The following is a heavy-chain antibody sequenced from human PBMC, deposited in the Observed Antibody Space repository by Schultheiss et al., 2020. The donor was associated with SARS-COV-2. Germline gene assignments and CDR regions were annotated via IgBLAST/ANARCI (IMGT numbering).Heavy chain of an antibody. D-gene: IGHD2-2*01. CDR3: ARETYCSSTSCSPRFDY. V-gene: IGHV4-39*07. Sequence: GSLRLSCAASGFTVSSNYMSWIRQPPGKGLEWIGSIYYSGSTYYNPSLKSRVTISVDTSKNQFSLKLSSVTAADTAVYYCARETYCSSTSCSPRFDYWGQGTLVTVSS. CDR2: IYYSGST. CDR1: GFTVSSNY. J-gene: IGHJ4*02.